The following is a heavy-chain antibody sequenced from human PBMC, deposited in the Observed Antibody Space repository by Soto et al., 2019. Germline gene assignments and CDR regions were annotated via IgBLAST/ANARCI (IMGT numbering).Heavy chain of an antibody. D-gene: IGHD5-12*01. CDR1: GGSINSFY. J-gene: IGHJ4*02. CDR2: ISDSGST. V-gene: IGHV4-59*08. CDR3: ARTYSGYYFDY. Sequence: SETLSLTCTVSGGSINSFYWSWIRQPPGKGLEWIGYISDSGSTNYNPSLRSRVTISLDTSRNQFSLKLSSVTAADTAVYYCARTYSGYYFDYWGQGALVTVSS.